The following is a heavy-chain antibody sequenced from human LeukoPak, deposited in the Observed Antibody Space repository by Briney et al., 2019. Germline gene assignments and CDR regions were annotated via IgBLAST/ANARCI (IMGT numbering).Heavy chain of an antibody. CDR1: GGTFSSYA. Sequence: SVKVSCKASGGTFSSYAISWVRQAPGQGLEWMGGIIPIFGTANYAQKFQGRVTITADESTSTAYMELSSLRSEYTAVYNCARVPPYYYDSRGYYFDYWGQGTLVTVSS. D-gene: IGHD3-22*01. CDR3: ARVPPYYYDSRGYYFDY. V-gene: IGHV1-69*13. J-gene: IGHJ4*02. CDR2: IIPIFGTA.